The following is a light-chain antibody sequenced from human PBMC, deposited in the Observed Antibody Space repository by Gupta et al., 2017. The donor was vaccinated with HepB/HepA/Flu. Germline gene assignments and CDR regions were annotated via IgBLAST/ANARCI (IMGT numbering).Light chain of an antibody. CDR2: GAA. J-gene: IGKJ2*03. CDR1: QSVNSNF. Sequence: DIVLTPSPGTLSLSPGETVTLPCRASQSVNSNFLAWHQQKPGQAPRLLIYGAASRATGIPDRFSGSGSGTDFTLTISSLEPEDFAVYYCQQYESSPYSFGQGTRLDI. CDR3: QQYESSPYS. V-gene: IGKV3-20*01.